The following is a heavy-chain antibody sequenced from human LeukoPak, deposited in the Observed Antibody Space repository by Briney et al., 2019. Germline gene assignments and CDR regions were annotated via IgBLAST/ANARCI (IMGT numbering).Heavy chain of an antibody. Sequence: SETLSLTCTVSGGSISSYYWSWIRQPAGKGLKWIGRIYTSGSTNYNPSLKSRVTMSVDTSKNQFSLKLSSVTAADTAVYYCARVLVEMATIVGFDYWGQGTLVTVSS. CDR1: GGSISSYY. D-gene: IGHD5-24*01. CDR3: ARVLVEMATIVGFDY. CDR2: IYTSGST. V-gene: IGHV4-4*07. J-gene: IGHJ4*02.